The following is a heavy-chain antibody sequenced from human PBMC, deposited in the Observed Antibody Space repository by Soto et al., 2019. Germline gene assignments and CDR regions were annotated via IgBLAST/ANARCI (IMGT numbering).Heavy chain of an antibody. V-gene: IGHV2-5*02. J-gene: IGHJ6*03. CDR2: IYWDGDK. Sequence: SGHTLVNPTQTLTLSCTVSGFSLTTNGVGVGKIRQSPEKALEWLARIYWDGDKRYSPSLRGRLTITKDTSKNQVVLTMTNMDPVDTATYYCVQATRGQGCANTPCYYTDVRGRGTTVTVSS. CDR1: GFSLTTNGVG. D-gene: IGHD3-10*01. CDR3: VQATRGQGCANTPCYYTDV.